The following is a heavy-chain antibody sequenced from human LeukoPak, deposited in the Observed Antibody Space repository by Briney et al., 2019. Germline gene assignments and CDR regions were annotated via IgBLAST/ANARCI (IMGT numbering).Heavy chain of an antibody. CDR3: AREGSSSAFDY. V-gene: IGHV4-59*12. J-gene: IGHJ4*02. CDR1: GGSISSYY. D-gene: IGHD6-13*01. CDR2: IYYSGST. Sequence: MASETLSLTCTVSGGSISSYYWSWIRQPPGKGLEWIGYIYYSGSTNYNPSLKSRVTISVDTSKNQFSLKLSSVTAADTAVYYCAREGSSSAFDYWGQGTLITVSS.